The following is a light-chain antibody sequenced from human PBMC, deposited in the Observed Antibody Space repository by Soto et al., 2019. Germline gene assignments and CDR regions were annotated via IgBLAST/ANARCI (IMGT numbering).Light chain of an antibody. V-gene: IGKV3-15*01. CDR3: QQYNNWPLT. CDR2: GAS. CDR1: HRVSGY. J-gene: IGKJ4*01. Sequence: EILMTQSPATLSVSPGESATLSCRASHRVSGYLAWYQQKPGQAPRLLIYGASTRATGVPARFSGSGSGTVFTLIISSLQSEDFAVYYCQQYNNWPLTFGGGTKVEIK.